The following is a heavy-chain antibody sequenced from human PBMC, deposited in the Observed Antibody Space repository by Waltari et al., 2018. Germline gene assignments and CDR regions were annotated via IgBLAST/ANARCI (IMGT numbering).Heavy chain of an antibody. Sequence: EVQLVESGGGLVQPGGSLRLSCEASGFIFSNSWVGWVRQAPGKGLERVANIKEDGSDKYYVDSVKGRFTVSRDNAKSSLYLQMNNLRAEDTAVYYCARGLRWVDVWGQGTTVTVSS. D-gene: IGHD3-16*01. CDR2: IKEDGSDK. CDR1: GFIFSNSW. CDR3: ARGLRWVDV. V-gene: IGHV3-7*04. J-gene: IGHJ6*02.